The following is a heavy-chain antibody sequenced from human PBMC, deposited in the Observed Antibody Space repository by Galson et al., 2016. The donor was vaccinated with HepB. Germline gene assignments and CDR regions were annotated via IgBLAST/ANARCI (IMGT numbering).Heavy chain of an antibody. Sequence: TLSLTCVVCGGSFSGYYWSWIRQPPGKGLEWIGYIYYTGSTDCNPSLKSRVTISVDTSKNQFSLKLSSVTAADTAVYYCARDGRLGEKGLYDFWGQGTLVTVSS. CDR2: IYYTGST. J-gene: IGHJ4*02. CDR3: ARDGRLGEKGLYDF. V-gene: IGHV4-34*09. D-gene: IGHD3-10*01. CDR1: GGSFSGYY.